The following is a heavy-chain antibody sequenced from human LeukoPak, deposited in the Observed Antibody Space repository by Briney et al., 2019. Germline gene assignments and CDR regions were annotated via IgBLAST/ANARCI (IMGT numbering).Heavy chain of an antibody. CDR2: ISAYNGNT. CDR1: GYTFTSYG. J-gene: IGHJ5*02. V-gene: IGHV1-18*01. D-gene: IGHD3-10*01. Sequence: ASVKVSCKAAGYTFTSYGISWVRQAPGQGLEWMGWISAYNGNTNYAQKLQGRVTMTTDTSTSTAYMELRSLRSDDTAVYYCARAIDHGSGSRKNNWFDPWGQGTLVTVSS. CDR3: ARAIDHGSGSRKNNWFDP.